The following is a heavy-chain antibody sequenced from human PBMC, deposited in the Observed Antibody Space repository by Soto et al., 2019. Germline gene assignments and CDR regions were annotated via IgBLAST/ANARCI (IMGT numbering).Heavy chain of an antibody. CDR3: ARDVRSSGYYYERYNWFDP. Sequence: GGSLRLSCAASGFTFSSYAMHWVRQAPGKGLEWVAVISYDGSNKYYADSVKGRFTISRDNSKNTLYLQMNSLRAEDTAVYYCARDVRSSGYYYERYNWFDPWGQGTLVTVSS. D-gene: IGHD3-22*01. J-gene: IGHJ5*02. CDR1: GFTFSSYA. CDR2: ISYDGSNK. V-gene: IGHV3-30-3*01.